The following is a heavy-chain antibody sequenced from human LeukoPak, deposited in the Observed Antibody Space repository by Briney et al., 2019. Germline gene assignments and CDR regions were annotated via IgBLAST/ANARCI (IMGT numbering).Heavy chain of an antibody. J-gene: IGHJ4*02. CDR2: IIPIFGTA. CDR1: GGTFSSYA. D-gene: IGHD1-26*01. CDR3: ARALRYSGSSLDY. V-gene: IGHV1-69*01. Sequence: SVKVSCEASGGTFSSYAISWVRQAPGQGLEWMGGIIPIFGTANYAQKFQGRVTITADESTSTAYMELSSLRSEDTAVYYCARALRYSGSSLDYWGQGTLVTVSS.